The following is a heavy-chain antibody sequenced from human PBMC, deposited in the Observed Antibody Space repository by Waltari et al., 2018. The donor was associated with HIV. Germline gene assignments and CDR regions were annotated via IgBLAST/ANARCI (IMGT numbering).Heavy chain of an antibody. D-gene: IGHD3-3*01. J-gene: IGHJ6*02. Sequence: EVQVVESGGGSVQPGRSLRLACTASGITFDAYALPWFRQPPGKGLEWVSGISWNSGDIAYADSVKGRFTISRDNTKNSLFLQMNSVRVEDTALYYCVKDGASTIFGVLNGMDVWGQGTTVTVSS. V-gene: IGHV3-9*01. CDR2: ISWNSGDI. CDR3: VKDGASTIFGVLNGMDV. CDR1: GITFDAYA.